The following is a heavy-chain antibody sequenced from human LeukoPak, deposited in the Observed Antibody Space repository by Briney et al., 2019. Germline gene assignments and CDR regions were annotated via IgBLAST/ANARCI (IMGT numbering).Heavy chain of an antibody. Sequence: PGGSLRLSCAASGFTLSSYAVHWVRQAPGKGLEWVAVISYDGSDKYYADSVKGRFTISRDNSMNTLYLQMDSLRADDTAVYYCAKGGEQRTLRRGMDYWGQGTLVTVSS. CDR2: ISYDGSDK. J-gene: IGHJ4*02. D-gene: IGHD5-12*01. CDR1: GFTLSSYA. CDR3: AKGGEQRTLRRGMDY. V-gene: IGHV3-30-3*01.